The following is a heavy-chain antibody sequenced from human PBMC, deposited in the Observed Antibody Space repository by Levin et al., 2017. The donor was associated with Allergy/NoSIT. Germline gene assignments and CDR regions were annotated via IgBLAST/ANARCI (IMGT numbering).Heavy chain of an antibody. J-gene: IGHJ4*02. Sequence: GESLKISCSASGFTFSNYGMHWVRQAPGKGLEWVAVIWYDGSNKYYADSVKGRFTISRDNSKNTLYLQMNSLRAEDTAVYYCARDRHSSDMGYWGQGTLVTVSS. CDR3: ARDRHSSDMGY. CDR1: GFTFSNYG. D-gene: IGHD6-19*01. V-gene: IGHV3-33*01. CDR2: IWYDGSNK.